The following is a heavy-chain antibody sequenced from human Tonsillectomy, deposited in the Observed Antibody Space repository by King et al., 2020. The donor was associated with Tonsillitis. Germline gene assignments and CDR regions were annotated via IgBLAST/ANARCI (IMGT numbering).Heavy chain of an antibody. CDR1: GFTFSSYG. CDR3: AKEPGFGDYEVDY. J-gene: IGHJ4*02. D-gene: IGHD4-17*01. V-gene: IGHV3-33*06. Sequence: VQLVESGGGVVQPGRSLRLSCAASGFTFSSYGMHWVRQAPGKGLEWGAVIWYDGRNKYYADSVKGRFTISRDNSKNTLYLQMKSLRAEDTAVYYCAKEPGFGDYEVDYWGQGTLVTVSS. CDR2: IWYDGRNK.